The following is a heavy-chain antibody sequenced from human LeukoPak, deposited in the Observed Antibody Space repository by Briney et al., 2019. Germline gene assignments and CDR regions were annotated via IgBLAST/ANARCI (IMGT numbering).Heavy chain of an antibody. CDR2: ISGSGGST. D-gene: IGHD3-16*02. Sequence: GGSLRLSCAASGFTFSSYAMSWVRQAPGKGLQWVSAISGSGGSTYYADSVKGRFTISRDNSKNTLYLQMNSLRAEDTAVYYCAKTQRTFGGVIVTHPPNYFNYWGQGTLVTVSS. CDR3: AKTQRTFGGVIVTHPPNYFNY. CDR1: GFTFSSYA. V-gene: IGHV3-23*01. J-gene: IGHJ4*02.